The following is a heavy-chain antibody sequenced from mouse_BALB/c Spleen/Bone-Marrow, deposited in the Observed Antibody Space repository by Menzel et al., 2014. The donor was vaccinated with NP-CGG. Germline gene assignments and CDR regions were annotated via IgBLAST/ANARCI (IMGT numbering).Heavy chain of an antibody. Sequence: VKLVESGPGLVQPSQSLSITCTVSGFSLTSYGVHWVRQSPGKGLEWLGVIWSGGSTDYNAAFISRLSICKDNSKSQVFFKMNSLQANDTAIYYCARRLRYYAMDYWGQGTSVTVSS. CDR1: GFSLTSYG. CDR3: ARRLRYYAMDY. CDR2: IWSGGST. J-gene: IGHJ4*01. V-gene: IGHV2-2*02. D-gene: IGHD2-2*01.